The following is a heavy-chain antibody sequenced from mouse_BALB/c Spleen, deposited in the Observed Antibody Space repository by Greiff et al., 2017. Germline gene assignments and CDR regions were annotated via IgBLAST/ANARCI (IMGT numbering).Heavy chain of an antibody. Sequence: VQLQQSGAELMKPGASVKISCKATGYTFSSYWIEWVKQRPGHGLEWIGEILPGSGSTNYNEKFKGKATFTADTSSNTAYMQLSSLTSEDSAVYYCATMSTTGRLYAMDYWGQGTSVTVSS. CDR3: ATMSTTGRLYAMDY. CDR1: GYTFSSYW. D-gene: IGHD2-4*01. CDR2: ILPGSGST. J-gene: IGHJ4*01. V-gene: IGHV1-9*01.